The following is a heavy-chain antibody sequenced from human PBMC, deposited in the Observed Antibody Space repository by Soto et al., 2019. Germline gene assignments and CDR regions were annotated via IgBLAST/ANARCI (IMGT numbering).Heavy chain of an antibody. V-gene: IGHV1-69*13. CDR3: ARFELTQDWTMGYYYYYGMDV. CDR1: GGTFSSYA. Sequence: GVSVKVSCKASGGTFSSYAISWVRQAPGQGLEWMGGIIPIFGTANYAQKLQGRVTITVDESTSTAYMELSSLRSEDTAVYYCARFELTQDWTMGYYYYYGMDVWGQGTTVTVSS. J-gene: IGHJ6*02. D-gene: IGHD3-10*01. CDR2: IIPIFGTA.